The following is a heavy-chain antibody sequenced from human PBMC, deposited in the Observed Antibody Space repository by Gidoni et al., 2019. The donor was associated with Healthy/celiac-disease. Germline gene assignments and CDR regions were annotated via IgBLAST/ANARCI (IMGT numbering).Heavy chain of an antibody. CDR1: GFTFDDYA. V-gene: IGHV3-9*01. D-gene: IGHD2-2*01. J-gene: IGHJ6*03. Sequence: VQLVESGGGLVQPGRSLRLSCAASGFTFDDYAMHWVRQAPGKGLEWVSGISWNSGSIGYADSVKGRFTISRDNAKNSLYLQMNSLRAEDTALYYCAKDIISGCSSTSCLNYYYMDVWGKGTTVTVSS. CDR3: AKDIISGCSSTSCLNYYYMDV. CDR2: ISWNSGSI.